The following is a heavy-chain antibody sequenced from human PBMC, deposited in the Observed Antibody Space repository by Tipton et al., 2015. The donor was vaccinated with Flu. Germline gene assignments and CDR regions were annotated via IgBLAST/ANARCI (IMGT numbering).Heavy chain of an antibody. CDR2: ITSSSSNI. D-gene: IGHD5-18*01. CDR1: GFNFRYYT. J-gene: IGHJ5*02. V-gene: IGHV3-21*06. CDR3: ARDSTGGYLNYFDP. Sequence: SLRLSCAASGFNFRYYTMNWVRQAPGKGLEWVSSITSSSSNIFYADSVKGRFTISRDDAKSSLFLQLNTLRVEDTAVYYCARDSTGGYLNYFDPWGQGTLVTVSS.